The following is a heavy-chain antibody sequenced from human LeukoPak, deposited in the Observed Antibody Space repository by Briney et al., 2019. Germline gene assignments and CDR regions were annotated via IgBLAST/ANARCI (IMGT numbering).Heavy chain of an antibody. Sequence: GGSLRLSCAAFGFTFSSYAMSWVRQAPGKGLEWVSGSGSGGSTYYTDSVKGRFTISRDDSKNTVYLQMNSLRAEDTAVYSCAKYTSGTSYRGLDQWGQGTLVTVSS. CDR2: SGSGGST. D-gene: IGHD3-10*01. CDR1: GFTFSSYA. V-gene: IGHV3-23*01. J-gene: IGHJ4*02. CDR3: AKYTSGTSYRGLDQ.